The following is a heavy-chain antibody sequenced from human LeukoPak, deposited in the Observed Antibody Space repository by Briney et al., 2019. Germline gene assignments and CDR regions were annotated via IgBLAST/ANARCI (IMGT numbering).Heavy chain of an antibody. J-gene: IGHJ3*02. CDR2: ITGSGGST. V-gene: IGHV3-23*01. CDR3: AKPMTTVTTGDAFDI. Sequence: PEGSLRLSCATPQFKFNNYGMTWVRQAPGKGLEWVSSITGSGGSTQYADSVQGRFTISRDNSKNTLYLQMNSLRAEDTAVYYCAKPMTTVTTGDAFDIWGQGTMVTVSS. CDR1: QFKFNNYG. D-gene: IGHD4-11*01.